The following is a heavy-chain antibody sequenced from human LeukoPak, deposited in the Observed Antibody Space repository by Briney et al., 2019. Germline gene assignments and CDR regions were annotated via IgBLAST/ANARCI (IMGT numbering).Heavy chain of an antibody. CDR2: IYYSGST. V-gene: IGHV4-59*01. D-gene: IGHD3-22*01. J-gene: IGHJ4*02. Sequence: SETLSLTCTVSGGSISSYYWSWIRQPPGKGLEWIGYIYYSGSTNYNPSLKSRVTISVDTSKDQFSLKLSSVTAADTAVYYCARYYYDSSGYYEDYWGQGTLVTVSS. CDR3: ARYYYDSSGYYEDY. CDR1: GGSISSYY.